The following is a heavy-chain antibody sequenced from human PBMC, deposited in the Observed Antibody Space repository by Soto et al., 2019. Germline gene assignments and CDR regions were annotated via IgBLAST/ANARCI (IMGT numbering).Heavy chain of an antibody. CDR3: ARDRGAAAGTHFDY. V-gene: IGHV4-4*02. CDR2: IYHSGST. J-gene: IGHJ4*02. Sequence: SETLSLTCAVSSGSISSSNWWSWVRQPPGKGLEWIGEIYHSGSTNYNPSLKSRVTISVDKSKNQFSLKLSSVTAADTAVYYCARDRGAAAGTHFDYWGQGTLVTVSS. CDR1: SGSISSSNW. D-gene: IGHD6-13*01.